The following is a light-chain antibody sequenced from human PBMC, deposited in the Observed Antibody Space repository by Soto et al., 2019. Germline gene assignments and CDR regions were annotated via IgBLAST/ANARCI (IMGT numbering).Light chain of an antibody. Sequence: DIPMTQSPSSVSASVGARVTITCRASQVIGSWLVWYQQKPGKAPKFLIYAASSLQSGVPSRFSGSGSGTDFTLTISSLQPEDFATYYCQQAHSFPHTFGQGTKLEIK. CDR3: QQAHSFPHT. J-gene: IGKJ2*01. V-gene: IGKV1-12*01. CDR2: AAS. CDR1: QVIGSW.